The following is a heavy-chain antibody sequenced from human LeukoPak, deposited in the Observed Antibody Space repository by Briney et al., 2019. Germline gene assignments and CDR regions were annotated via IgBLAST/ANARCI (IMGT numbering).Heavy chain of an antibody. CDR3: STGYYYDSQPAFGI. Sequence: GGSLRLSCAASGFTFSTYAMRWVRQAPGKGLEWVSSISGSDGSTYYADSVKGRFTISRDNSKNTLYLQMNSLRAEDTAVYYCSTGYYYDSQPAFGIWGAGTQVIVSS. CDR2: ISGSDGST. V-gene: IGHV3-23*01. CDR1: GFTFSTYA. J-gene: IGHJ3*02. D-gene: IGHD3-22*01.